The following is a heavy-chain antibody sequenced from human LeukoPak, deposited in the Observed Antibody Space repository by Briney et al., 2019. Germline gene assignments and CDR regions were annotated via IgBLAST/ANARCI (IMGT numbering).Heavy chain of an antibody. J-gene: IGHJ4*02. CDR2: IRSSSSTT. CDR3: ARGLPFYSSGWYFDY. CDR1: GFTVSSNY. Sequence: PGGSLRLSCAASGFTVSSNYMSWVRQAPGKGLEWVSYIRSSSSTTNYADSLKGRFTISRDNAKNSLYLQMNSLRDEDTAVYYCARGLPFYSSGWYFDYWGQGTLVTVSS. V-gene: IGHV3-48*02. D-gene: IGHD6-19*01.